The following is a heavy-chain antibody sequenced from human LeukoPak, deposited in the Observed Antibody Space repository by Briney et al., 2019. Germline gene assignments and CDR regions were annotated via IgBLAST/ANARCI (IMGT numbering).Heavy chain of an antibody. D-gene: IGHD2-21*02. CDR1: GGSFSGYY. V-gene: IGHV4-34*01. CDR3: VRGSRVYCGGDCYYY. CDR2: INPSGST. J-gene: IGHJ4*02. Sequence: PSETLSLTCTVFGGSFSGYYWSWIRQPPDKGLEGIGEINPSGSTNYNPSLKTRVTISTDTSKNHFSLNLNSVTAADTGVYYCVRGSRVYCGGDCYYYWGQGTLVTVSS.